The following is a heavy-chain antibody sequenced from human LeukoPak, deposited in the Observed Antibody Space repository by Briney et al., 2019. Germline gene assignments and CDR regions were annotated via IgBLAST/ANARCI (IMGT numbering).Heavy chain of an antibody. J-gene: IGHJ1*01. V-gene: IGHV3-30*02. D-gene: IGHD3-22*01. CDR1: GFTFSSYG. CDR2: IRYDGSNK. CDR3: AKAPDSSGYYQYFQH. Sequence: GGSLRLSCAASGFTFSSYGMHWVRQAPGKGLEWGAFIRYDGSNKDYADSVKGRFTISRDNSKNTLYLQMNSLRAEDTAVYYCAKAPDSSGYYQYFQHWGQGTLVTVSS.